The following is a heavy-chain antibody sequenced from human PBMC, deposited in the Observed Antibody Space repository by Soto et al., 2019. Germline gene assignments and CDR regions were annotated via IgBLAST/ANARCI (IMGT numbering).Heavy chain of an antibody. J-gene: IGHJ4*02. CDR3: ARASRSAAGIPYSGFDY. D-gene: IGHD6-13*01. CDR1: GGTFSSYA. Sequence: QVQLVQSGAEVKKPGSSVKVSCKASGGTFSSYAISWVRQAPGQGLEWMGGIIPIFGTANYAQKFQGRVTITADESTSTAYMELSSLSYEDTAVYYCARASRSAAGIPYSGFDYWGQGTLVTVSS. CDR2: IIPIFGTA. V-gene: IGHV1-69*01.